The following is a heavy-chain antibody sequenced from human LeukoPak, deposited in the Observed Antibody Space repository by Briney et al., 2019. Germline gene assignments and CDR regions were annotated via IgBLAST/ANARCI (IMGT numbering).Heavy chain of an antibody. D-gene: IGHD3-16*01. CDR2: IYDSGST. CDR3: ARQIGGGDAFDI. J-gene: IGHJ3*02. V-gene: IGHV4-30-4*01. Sequence: PSETLSLTCTVSGASIRSGDYYWSWIRQPPGKGLEWIGYIYDSGSTNYNPSLKSRVTISVDTSKNQFSLKLSSVTAADTAVYYCARQIGGGDAFDIWGQGTMVTVSS. CDR1: GASIRSGDYY.